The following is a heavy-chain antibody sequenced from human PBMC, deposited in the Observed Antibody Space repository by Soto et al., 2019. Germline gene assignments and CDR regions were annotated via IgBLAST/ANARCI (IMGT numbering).Heavy chain of an antibody. CDR3: ARDGGRH. Sequence: QVQLVESGGGVVQPGRSLRLSCAASGFTFSTYAMHWVRQAPGKGLEWVAVISYDGSKKYYADSVKGRFTVSRDNSKDTLYLEVNSLRAEDTGGYSCARDGGRHWGQGTLVTVFS. J-gene: IGHJ4*02. CDR1: GFTFSTYA. V-gene: IGHV3-30-3*01. D-gene: IGHD3-16*01. CDR2: ISYDGSKK.